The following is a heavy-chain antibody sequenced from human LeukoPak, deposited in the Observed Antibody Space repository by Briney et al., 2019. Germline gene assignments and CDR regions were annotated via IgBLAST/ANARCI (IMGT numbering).Heavy chain of an antibody. CDR3: AKDLTYSSSSWFDY. D-gene: IGHD6-6*01. Sequence: GGSLRLSCAASGFTFSSYAMSWVRQAPGKGLEWVSAIRGSGGSTYFADSVKGRFTISRDNSKNTLYLQMNSLRAEDTAVYYCAKDLTYSSSSWFDYWGQGTLVTVSS. V-gene: IGHV3-23*01. CDR1: GFTFSSYA. CDR2: IRGSGGST. J-gene: IGHJ4*02.